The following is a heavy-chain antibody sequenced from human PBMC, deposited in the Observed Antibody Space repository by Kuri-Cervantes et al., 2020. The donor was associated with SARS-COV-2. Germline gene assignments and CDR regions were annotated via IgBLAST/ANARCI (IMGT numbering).Heavy chain of an antibody. J-gene: IGHJ4*02. CDR2: ISAYNRNT. CDR1: GYTFTSYG. D-gene: IGHD1/OR15-1a*01. CDR3: ARGAMFANNAREDY. Sequence: ASVKVSCKASGYTFTSYGITWVRQAPGQGLEWMGWISAYNRNTHYAQKLQGRVTMTTDISTSTAYMELRSLRSDDSAVYYCARGAMFANNAREDYWGQGTLVTVSS. V-gene: IGHV1-18*01.